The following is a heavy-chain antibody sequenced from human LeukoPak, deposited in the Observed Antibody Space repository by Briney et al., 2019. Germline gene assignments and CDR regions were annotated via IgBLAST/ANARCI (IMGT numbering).Heavy chain of an antibody. Sequence: GGSLRLSRAASGLLFSSYALSWVRQAPGKGLEGVSTVTHGGGSTYYADAVKGRFTISRDNSKDTLYLQMNSLRAADTAVFYCTRDHPDCRGINCLLFDHWGQGTLVPVPS. CDR2: VTHGGGST. CDR1: GLLFSSYA. CDR3: TRDHPDCRGINCLLFDH. D-gene: IGHD2-2*01. V-gene: IGHV3-23*01. J-gene: IGHJ4*02.